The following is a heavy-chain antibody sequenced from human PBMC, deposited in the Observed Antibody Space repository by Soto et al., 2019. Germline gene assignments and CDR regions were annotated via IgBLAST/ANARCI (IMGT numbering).Heavy chain of an antibody. V-gene: IGHV3-48*04. J-gene: IGHJ2*01. CDR3: AVGIAVARGYFDL. CDR1: GFRFSSYS. D-gene: IGHD6-19*01. Sequence: EVQLVESGGGLVQPGGSLRLYCAASGFRFSSYSMNWVRQAPGKGPEWVSYIDHSSSSVRYVDSVEGRFTISRDNAKDSLSLQMNSLRVEDTAMYYCAVGIAVARGYFDLWVRGTLVTVSS. CDR2: IDHSSSSV.